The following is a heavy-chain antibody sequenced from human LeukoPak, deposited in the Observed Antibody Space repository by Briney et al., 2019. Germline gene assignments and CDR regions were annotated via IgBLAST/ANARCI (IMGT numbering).Heavy chain of an antibody. Sequence: PGGSLRLSCAASGFTFNSYWMHWVRQAPGKGLVWVSRINSDGSSTSYADSVKGRFTISRDNAKNTLYLQMNSLRAEDTAVYYCARTDSKIGSFDYWGQGTLVTVSS. CDR3: ARTDSKIGSFDY. J-gene: IGHJ4*02. CDR2: INSDGSST. V-gene: IGHV3-74*01. CDR1: GFTFNSYW. D-gene: IGHD5-18*01.